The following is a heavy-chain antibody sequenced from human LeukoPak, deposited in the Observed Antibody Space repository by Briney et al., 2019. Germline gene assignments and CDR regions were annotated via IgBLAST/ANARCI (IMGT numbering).Heavy chain of an antibody. Sequence: SVKVSCKAAGGTFSTDALAWVRHVPGQVPEWMGRTIPVVGTTNYAETCQGRVTITADKCTSTAYIELSSLRYEDTAVYYCARDSGWSGRFDYWGQGTLVTVSS. CDR3: ARDSGWSGRFDY. J-gene: IGHJ4*02. CDR1: GGTFSTDA. V-gene: IGHV1-69*04. D-gene: IGHD3-3*01. CDR2: TIPVVGTT.